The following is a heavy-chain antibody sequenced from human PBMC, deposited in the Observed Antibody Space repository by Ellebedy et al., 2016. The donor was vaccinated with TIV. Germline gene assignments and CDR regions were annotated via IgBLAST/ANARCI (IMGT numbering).Heavy chain of an antibody. CDR1: GFTFSNYG. CDR3: AKDDDLSLRIRFDS. D-gene: IGHD2/OR15-2a*01. CDR2: ISYEGSNK. Sequence: GESLKISCAASGFTFSNYGMHWARQAPGKGLEWVALISYEGSNKYYVDSVKGRFSISRDNSKNTLYLQMNSLRADDTAVYYCAKDDDLSLRIRFDSWGQGTLVTVSS. J-gene: IGHJ5*01. V-gene: IGHV3-30*18.